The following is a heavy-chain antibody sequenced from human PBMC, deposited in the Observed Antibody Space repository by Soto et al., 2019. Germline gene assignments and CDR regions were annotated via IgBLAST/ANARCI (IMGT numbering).Heavy chain of an antibody. CDR2: IIPILGIA. J-gene: IGHJ4*02. V-gene: IGHV1-69*02. Sequence: QVQLVQSGAEVKKPGSSVKVSCKASGGTFSSYTISWVRQAPGQGLEWMGRIIPILGIANYAQKFQGRVTMTADKPKSKAYMDHGNLRSEAEAVYYCASQAGATSVCWCQGTLVTVSS. D-gene: IGHD1-26*01. CDR1: GGTFSSYT. CDR3: ASQAGATSVC.